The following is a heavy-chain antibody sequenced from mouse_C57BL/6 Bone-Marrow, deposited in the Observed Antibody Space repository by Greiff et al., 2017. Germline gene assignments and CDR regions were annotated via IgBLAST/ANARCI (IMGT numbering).Heavy chain of an antibody. V-gene: IGHV1-53*01. CDR1: GYTFTRYW. CDR2: INPSNGGT. J-gene: IGHJ1*02. CDR3: TRSGVYVSSLYWYFDV. D-gene: IGHD1-1*01. Sequence: QVHVKQSGTELVKPGASVKLSCKASGYTFTRYWMHWVKERPGQGLEWIGNINPSNGGTNYNEKFKSKATLTVDKSSNTASMQLNSLTSEDSAVYHCTRSGVYVSSLYWYFDVWGTGTTVIVSS.